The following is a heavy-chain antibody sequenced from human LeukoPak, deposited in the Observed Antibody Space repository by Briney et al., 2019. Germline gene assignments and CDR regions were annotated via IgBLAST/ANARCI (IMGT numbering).Heavy chain of an antibody. D-gene: IGHD3-10*01. CDR3: ARDKGLLWFGELHL. Sequence: ASVKVSCKASGYTFTGYYMHWVRQAPGQGLEWMGWINPNSGGTNYAQKFQGRVTMTRDTSISTAYMELSSLRSEDTAVYYCARDKGLLWFGELHLWGQGTLVTVSS. V-gene: IGHV1-2*02. CDR1: GYTFTGYY. J-gene: IGHJ5*02. CDR2: INPNSGGT.